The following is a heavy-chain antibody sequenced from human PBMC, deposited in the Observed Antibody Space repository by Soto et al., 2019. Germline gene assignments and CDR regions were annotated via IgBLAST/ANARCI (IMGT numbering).Heavy chain of an antibody. CDR3: HGGNWFDP. CDR2: IRSKAYGGTT. CDR1: GFTFGDYA. Sequence: GGSLRLSCTASGFTFGDYAMSWVRQAPGKGLEWVGFIRSKAYGGTTEYAASVKGRFTISRDDSKSIAYLQMSSLKTEDTAVYYCHGGNWFDPWGQGTLVTVSS. V-gene: IGHV3-49*04. J-gene: IGHJ5*02. D-gene: IGHD3-16*01.